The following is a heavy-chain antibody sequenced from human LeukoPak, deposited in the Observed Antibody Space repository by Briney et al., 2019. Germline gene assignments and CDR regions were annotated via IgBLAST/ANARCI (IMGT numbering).Heavy chain of an antibody. V-gene: IGHV3-30*18. D-gene: IGHD4-17*01. CDR1: GFTVSHYG. CDR2: ISYDGSNK. Sequence: GGSLRLSCAASGFTVSHYGIHWVRQAPGKGLEWVAVISYDGSNKYYADSVKGRFTISRDNSKNTLYLQMNSLRAEDTAVYYCAKDPTTTVTTPWFDPWGQGTLVTVSS. CDR3: AKDPTTTVTTPWFDP. J-gene: IGHJ5*02.